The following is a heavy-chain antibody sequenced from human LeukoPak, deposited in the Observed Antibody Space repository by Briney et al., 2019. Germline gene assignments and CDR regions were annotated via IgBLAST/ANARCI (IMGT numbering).Heavy chain of an antibody. CDR3: AKSQLLWFGELSYY. V-gene: IGHV3-23*01. Sequence: PGGSLRLSCAASGFTFSSYAMSWVRQAPGKGLEWVSAISGSGGSTYYADSVEGRFTISRDNSKNTLYLQMNSLRAEDTAVYYCAKSQLLWFGELSYYWGQGTLVTVSS. D-gene: IGHD3-10*01. CDR1: GFTFSSYA. J-gene: IGHJ4*02. CDR2: ISGSGGST.